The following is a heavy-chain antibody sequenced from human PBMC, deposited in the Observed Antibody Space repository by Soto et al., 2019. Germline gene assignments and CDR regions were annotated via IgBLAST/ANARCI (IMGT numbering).Heavy chain of an antibody. Sequence: SVQVSCKASGGTFRSYAISWVRQAPGQGLGWMGGIIPIFGTANYAQKFQGRVTITADESTSTAYMELSSLRSEDTAEYYCARDRPYYFDYWGQGTLVTVSS. CDR2: IIPIFGTA. CDR1: GGTFRSYA. V-gene: IGHV1-69*13. J-gene: IGHJ4*02. CDR3: ARDRPYYFDY.